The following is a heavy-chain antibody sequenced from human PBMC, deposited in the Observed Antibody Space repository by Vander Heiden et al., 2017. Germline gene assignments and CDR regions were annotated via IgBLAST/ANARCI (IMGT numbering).Heavy chain of an antibody. CDR2: INPNSGGT. D-gene: IGHD2-15*01. Sequence: QVQLVQSGAEVKKPGASVKVSCKASGYTFTGYYMHWVRQAPGQGLEWMGWINPNSGGTNYAQKVQGRVTMTRDTSISTAYMELSRLRSDDTAVYYCARSSGSATIYPFDYWGQGTLVTVSS. CDR3: ARSSGSATIYPFDY. V-gene: IGHV1-2*02. CDR1: GYTFTGYY. J-gene: IGHJ4*02.